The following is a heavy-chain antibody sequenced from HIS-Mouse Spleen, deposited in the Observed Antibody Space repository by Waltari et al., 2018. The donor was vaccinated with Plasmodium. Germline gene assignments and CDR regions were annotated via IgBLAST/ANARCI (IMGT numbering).Heavy chain of an antibody. CDR2: INHSGTT. CDR3: ARLVVVASKDSY. V-gene: IGHV4-34*01. J-gene: IGHJ4*02. D-gene: IGHD2-15*01. CDR1: GGSFSGYY. Sequence: QVQLQQRGAGLLKPSETLSLTCAVYGGSFSGYYWSWISQPPGKGLEWIGEINHSGTTTYNPPLKSRVTISVDTSKSQLALKLSSVTAADTAVYYCARLVVVASKDSYWGQGTLVTVSS.